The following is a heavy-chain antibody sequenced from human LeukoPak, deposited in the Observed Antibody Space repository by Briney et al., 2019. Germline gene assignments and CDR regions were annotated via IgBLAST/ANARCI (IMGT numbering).Heavy chain of an antibody. CDR1: GGSISSYY. V-gene: IGHV4-59*01. D-gene: IGHD7-27*01. CDR2: IYYSGST. CDR3: ARASTGFTGDLDY. Sequence: SETLSLTCTVSGGSISSYYWSWIRQPPGKGLEWIGYIYYSGSTNCNPSLKSRVTISVDTSKNQFSLKLSSVTAADTAVYYCARASTGFTGDLDYWAREPWSPSPQ. J-gene: IGHJ4*02.